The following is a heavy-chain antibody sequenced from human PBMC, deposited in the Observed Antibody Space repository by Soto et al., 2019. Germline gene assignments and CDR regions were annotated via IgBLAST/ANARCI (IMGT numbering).Heavy chain of an antibody. CDR2: INAGNGNT. CDR1: GYTFTSYA. CDR3: ARVLLLPSYDSSGYGAYGFDY. J-gene: IGHJ4*02. Sequence: ASVKVSCKASGYTFTSYAMHWVRQAPGQRLEWVGWINAGNGNTKYSQKFQGRVTITRDTSASTAYMELSSLRSEDTAVYYCARVLLLPSYDSSGYGAYGFDYWGQGTLVTVSS. D-gene: IGHD3-22*01. V-gene: IGHV1-3*01.